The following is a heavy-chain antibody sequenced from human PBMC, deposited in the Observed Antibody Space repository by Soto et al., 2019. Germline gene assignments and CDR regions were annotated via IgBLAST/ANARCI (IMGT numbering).Heavy chain of an antibody. CDR1: GFTFSTYG. CDR2: IWFDGSDK. V-gene: IGHV3-33*01. D-gene: IGHD6-13*01. CDR3: ARGRIAAAGTPNWFDP. J-gene: IGHJ5*02. Sequence: GGSLRLSCAASGFTFSTYGMHWVRQAPGKGLEWVALIWFDGSDKYYADSVKGRFTISRDNSKNTLYLQMSSLRAEDTAVYYCARGRIAAAGTPNWFDPWGQGTLVTVSS.